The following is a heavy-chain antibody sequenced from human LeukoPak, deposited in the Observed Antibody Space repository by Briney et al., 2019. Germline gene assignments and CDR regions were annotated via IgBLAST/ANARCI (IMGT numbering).Heavy chain of an antibody. V-gene: IGHV3-21*01. D-gene: IGHD3-9*01. CDR1: GFTFSSYS. CDR2: ISSSSSYI. J-gene: IGHJ4*02. Sequence: PGGSLRLSCAASGFTFSSYSMNWVRQAPGKGLEWVSSISSSSSYIYYADSVKGRFTISRDNARNSLYLQMNSLRAEDTAVYYCARGADDDILTGYLDYWGQGTLVTVSS. CDR3: ARGADDDILTGYLDY.